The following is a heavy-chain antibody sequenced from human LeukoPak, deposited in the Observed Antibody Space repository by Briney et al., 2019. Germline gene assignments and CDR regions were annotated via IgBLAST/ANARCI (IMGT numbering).Heavy chain of an antibody. CDR1: GGSFSGYY. J-gene: IGHJ4*02. CDR3: ARRRFVRGPDVVNPFDY. CDR2: INHSGST. Sequence: SETLSLTCAVYGGSFSGYYWSWIRQPPGKGLEWIGEINHSGSTNYNPSLKSRVTISVDTSNNQFSLKLSSVTAADTAVYYCARRRFVRGPDVVNPFDYWGQGTLVTISS. V-gene: IGHV4-34*01. D-gene: IGHD2-8*01.